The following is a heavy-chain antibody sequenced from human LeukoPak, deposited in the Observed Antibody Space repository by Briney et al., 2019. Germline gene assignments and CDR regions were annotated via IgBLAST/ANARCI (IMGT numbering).Heavy chain of an antibody. D-gene: IGHD3-3*01. J-gene: IGHJ4*02. Sequence: GGSLRLSCAVSGFTFSDYWMTWVRQAPGKGLEWVANINQDGSEKYYVDSVEGRFTISRDSVKDSLYLQMTSVRADDTAMYYCVRDDYDFWSGYQRYFEFWGQGALVTVSS. CDR1: GFTFSDYW. CDR3: VRDDYDFWSGYQRYFEF. V-gene: IGHV3-7*01. CDR2: INQDGSEK.